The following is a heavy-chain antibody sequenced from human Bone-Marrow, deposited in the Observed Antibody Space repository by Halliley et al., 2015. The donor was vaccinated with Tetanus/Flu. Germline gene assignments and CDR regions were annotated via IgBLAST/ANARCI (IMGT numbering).Heavy chain of an antibody. D-gene: IGHD3-16*01. Sequence: EWIGYIYSRGSTSPNPSLKSRLSMSVNTSKNQFYLNLYSVTAADTAVYYCATYLAGGAGLGSWGQGTLVAVSS. CDR3: ATYLAGGAGLGS. J-gene: IGHJ5*02. V-gene: IGHV4-30-4*01. CDR2: IYSRGST.